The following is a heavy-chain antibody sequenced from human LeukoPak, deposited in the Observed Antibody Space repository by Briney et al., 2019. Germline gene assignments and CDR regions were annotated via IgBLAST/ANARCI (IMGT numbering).Heavy chain of an antibody. J-gene: IGHJ2*01. V-gene: IGHV1-24*01. CDR1: GYTLTELS. D-gene: IGHD4-11*01. Sequence: ASVKVSCKVSGYTLTELSMHWVRQAPGKGLEWMGGFDPEDGETIYAQKFQGRVTMTEDTSTDTAYMELSSLRSEDTAVYYCATYSNYAYWYFDLWGRRTLVTVSS. CDR3: ATYSNYAYWYFDL. CDR2: FDPEDGET.